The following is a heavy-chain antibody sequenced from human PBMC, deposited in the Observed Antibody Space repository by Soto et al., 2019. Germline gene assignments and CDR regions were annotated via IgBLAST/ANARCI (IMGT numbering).Heavy chain of an antibody. CDR1: GFTFSSYW. D-gene: IGHD2-2*01. V-gene: IGHV3-7*05. Sequence: GGSLRLSCAASGFTFSSYWMSWVRQGPGKGPEWVANIKQDGSEKYYVDSVKGRFTISRDNAKNSLYLQMTSLRAEDTAVYHCAKSLSAIPGDSWGQGTMVTVSS. CDR2: IKQDGSEK. J-gene: IGHJ4*02. CDR3: AKSLSAIPGDS.